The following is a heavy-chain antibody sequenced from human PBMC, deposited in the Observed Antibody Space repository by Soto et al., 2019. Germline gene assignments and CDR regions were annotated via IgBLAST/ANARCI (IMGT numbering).Heavy chain of an antibody. Sequence: PSETLSLTCTVSGGSISSYYWSWIRQPPGKGLEWIGYIYYSGSTNYNPSLKSRVTISVDTSKNQFSLKLSSVTAADTAVYYCARHVVVPRIAYYYGMDVWGQGTTVTV. J-gene: IGHJ6*02. V-gene: IGHV4-59*08. D-gene: IGHD2-2*01. CDR3: ARHVVVPRIAYYYGMDV. CDR1: GGSISSYY. CDR2: IYYSGST.